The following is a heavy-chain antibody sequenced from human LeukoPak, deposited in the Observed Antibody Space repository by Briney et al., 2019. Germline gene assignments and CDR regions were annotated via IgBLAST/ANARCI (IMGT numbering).Heavy chain of an antibody. CDR1: GYTFTGYY. Sequence: ASVKVSCKASGYTFTGYYMHWVRQAPGQGLEWMGWINPNSGGTNYAQKFQGRVTMTRDTSISTAYMELSRLRSDDTAVYYCARDLWEWELLHYFDYWGQGTLVTVSS. V-gene: IGHV1-2*02. J-gene: IGHJ4*02. CDR3: ARDLWEWELLHYFDY. D-gene: IGHD1-26*01. CDR2: INPNSGGT.